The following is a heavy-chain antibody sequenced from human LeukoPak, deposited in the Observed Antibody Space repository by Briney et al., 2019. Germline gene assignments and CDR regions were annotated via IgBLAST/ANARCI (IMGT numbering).Heavy chain of an antibody. CDR1: GFSFSSYG. CDR2: ISYDGSNN. V-gene: IGHV3-30*18. D-gene: IGHD2-2*03. Sequence: PGRSLRLSCAASGFSFSSYGMHWVRQAPGKGLEWVAVISYDGSNNYYEYSMKGRFTISEDNSKNMFYLKMSMLTADDTAVYYCVKSPGYLTGWYFHLWARGTVVTVFS. J-gene: IGHJ2*01. CDR3: VKSPGYLTGWYFHL.